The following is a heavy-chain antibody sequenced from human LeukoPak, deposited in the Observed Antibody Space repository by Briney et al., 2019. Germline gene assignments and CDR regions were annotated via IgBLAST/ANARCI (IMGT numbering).Heavy chain of an antibody. CDR1: GGTFSSYA. J-gene: IGHJ4*02. CDR2: FDPEDGET. CDR3: ATSRLGELDY. V-gene: IGHV1-24*01. D-gene: IGHD3-16*01. Sequence: GASVTVSCTASGGTFSSYAISWVRQAPGQGLEWMGGFDPEDGETIYAQKFQGRVTMTEDTSTDTAYMELSSLRSEDTAVYYCATSRLGELDYWGQGTLVTVSS.